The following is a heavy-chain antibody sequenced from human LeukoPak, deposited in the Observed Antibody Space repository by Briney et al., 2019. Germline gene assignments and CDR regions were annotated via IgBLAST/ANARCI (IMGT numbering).Heavy chain of an antibody. Sequence: ASVKVSCKASGYTFTSYDINWVRQATGQGLEWMGWMNPNSGNTGYAQKFQGRVTITRNTSISTAYMELSSLRSEDTAVYYCARADIVVVPAALHYYYYYYMDVWGKGTTVTVSS. CDR1: GYTFTSYD. J-gene: IGHJ6*03. CDR2: MNPNSGNT. CDR3: ARADIVVVPAALHYYYYYYMDV. V-gene: IGHV1-8*03. D-gene: IGHD2-2*01.